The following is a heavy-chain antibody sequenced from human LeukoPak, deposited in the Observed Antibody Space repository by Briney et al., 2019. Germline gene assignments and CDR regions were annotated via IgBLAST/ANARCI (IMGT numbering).Heavy chain of an antibody. CDR1: GFTFSSYI. Sequence: PGGSLRLSCAASGFTFSSYIIHWVRQAPGKGLEWVAVMSNDGSSKYYADSVKGRFTISRDNSKNTLYLQMNSLRAEDTAVYYCATEWGNYDYVWGSYRPYYFDYWGQGTLVTVSS. CDR2: MSNDGSSK. D-gene: IGHD3-16*02. CDR3: ATEWGNYDYVWGSYRPYYFDY. J-gene: IGHJ4*02. V-gene: IGHV3-30-3*02.